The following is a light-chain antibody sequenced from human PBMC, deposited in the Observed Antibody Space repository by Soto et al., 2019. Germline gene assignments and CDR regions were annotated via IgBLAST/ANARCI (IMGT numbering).Light chain of an antibody. CDR1: NTGSKS. CDR2: DDT. V-gene: IGLV3-21*02. CDR3: QVRETNTDHLV. Sequence: SYELTQAPSMSVAPGQTARITCGGNNTGSKSVHWYQQRPGQAPVVVIYDDTDRPSGIPERFSGSNSGNTATLTISGVEAGDEADYYCQVRETNTDHLVFGGGTKLTVL. J-gene: IGLJ3*02.